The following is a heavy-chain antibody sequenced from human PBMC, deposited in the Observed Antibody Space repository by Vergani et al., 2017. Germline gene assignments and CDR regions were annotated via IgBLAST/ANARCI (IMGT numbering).Heavy chain of an antibody. CDR3: VRGGDITIFGVVIIPENGFDI. Sequence: EVLLVESGGGLVKPGGSLRLSCEASGFTFRNFSMNWVRQAPGKGLEWVSSISSSSSYIYYADSLKGRFTISRDNAKQSLYLHMDSLRAEDTAVYHCVRGGDITIFGVVIIPENGFDIWGQGTMVTVSS. V-gene: IGHV3-21*01. J-gene: IGHJ3*02. CDR1: GFTFRNFS. D-gene: IGHD3-3*01. CDR2: ISSSSSYI.